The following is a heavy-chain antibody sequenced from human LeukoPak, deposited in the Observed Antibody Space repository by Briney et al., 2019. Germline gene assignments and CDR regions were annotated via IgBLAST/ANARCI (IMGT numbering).Heavy chain of an antibody. J-gene: IGHJ4*02. Sequence: SETLSLTCTVSGGSISSSSYYWGWIRQPPGKGLEWIGSIYYSGSTYYNPSLKSRVTISVDTSKNQFSLRLSSVTAAHTAVYYCARPHQTGYSSSWSGEYYFDYWGQGTLVTVSS. CDR2: IYYSGST. CDR1: GGSISSSSYY. V-gene: IGHV4-39*01. CDR3: ARPHQTGYSSSWSGEYYFDY. D-gene: IGHD6-13*01.